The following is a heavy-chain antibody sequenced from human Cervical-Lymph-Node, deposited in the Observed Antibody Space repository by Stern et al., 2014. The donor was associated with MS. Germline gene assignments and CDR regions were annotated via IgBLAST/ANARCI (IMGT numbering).Heavy chain of an antibody. Sequence: MQLVESGPGLVKPSQTLSLTCTVSGGSVSSGSRYWSWIRQHPGKGLEWIGYISYSGNTSYSPSLQSRLTISMDTSKNQFSLKLRSVTAADTAIYYCARVTEFLRFFYPDYWGQGTLVTVSS. V-gene: IGHV4-31*03. CDR3: ARVTEFLRFFYPDY. CDR2: ISYSGNT. CDR1: GGSVSSGSRY. J-gene: IGHJ4*02. D-gene: IGHD3-3*01.